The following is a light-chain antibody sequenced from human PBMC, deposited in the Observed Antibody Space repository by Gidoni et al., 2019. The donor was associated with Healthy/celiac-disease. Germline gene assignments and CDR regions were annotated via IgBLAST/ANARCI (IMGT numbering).Light chain of an antibody. CDR2: DAS. CDR1: QDISNY. Sequence: DIQMTQSPSSLSASVGDRVNITCQASQDISNYLNWYQQKPGKAPKLLIYDASNVETGVPSRCSGSGSGTDFTFTISSLQPEDIATYYCQQYDNLPLTFGPGTKVDIK. V-gene: IGKV1-33*01. J-gene: IGKJ3*01. CDR3: QQYDNLPLT.